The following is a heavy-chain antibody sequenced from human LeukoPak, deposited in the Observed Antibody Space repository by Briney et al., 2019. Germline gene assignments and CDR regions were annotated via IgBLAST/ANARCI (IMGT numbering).Heavy chain of an antibody. D-gene: IGHD3-10*01. Sequence: SETLSLTCAVSGGSFSGYYWSWIRQPPGKGLEWIGEINHSGSTNYNPSLKSRVTISVDTSKNQFSLKLSSATAAETAVYYCASLWFGESTPFGYYYYYMDVWGKGTTVTVSS. V-gene: IGHV4-34*01. CDR3: ASLWFGESTPFGYYYYYMDV. J-gene: IGHJ6*03. CDR1: GGSFSGYY. CDR2: INHSGST.